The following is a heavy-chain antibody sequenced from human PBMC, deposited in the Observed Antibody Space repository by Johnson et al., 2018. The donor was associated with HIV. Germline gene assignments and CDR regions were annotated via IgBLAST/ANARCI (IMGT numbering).Heavy chain of an antibody. CDR3: ARNLRDPAWGDAFDI. J-gene: IGHJ3*02. Sequence: QVQLVESGGGVVQPGRSLRLSCAASGFTFSSYAMHWVRQAPGKGLEWVAVISYDGSKRYYTDSVKGRFTISRDNSKNTLYLQMNSLRAEDTAVYYCARNLRDPAWGDAFDIWGQGTMVTVSS. D-gene: IGHD3-10*01. V-gene: IGHV3-30*14. CDR2: ISYDGSKR. CDR1: GFTFSSYA.